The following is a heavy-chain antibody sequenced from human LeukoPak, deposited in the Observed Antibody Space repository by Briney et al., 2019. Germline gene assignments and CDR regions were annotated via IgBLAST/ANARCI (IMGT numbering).Heavy chain of an antibody. CDR1: GFTFSSNA. CDR3: AKFLPTHIVVANYYFDY. V-gene: IGHV3-23*01. D-gene: IGHD2-21*01. Sequence: GGSLRLSCAASGFTFSSNAMSWVRQAPGKGLEWVSAISGSGGSTYYADSVKGRFTISRDNSKNTLYLQVNSLRAEDTAVYYCAKFLPTHIVVANYYFDYWGQGTLVTVSS. J-gene: IGHJ4*02. CDR2: ISGSGGST.